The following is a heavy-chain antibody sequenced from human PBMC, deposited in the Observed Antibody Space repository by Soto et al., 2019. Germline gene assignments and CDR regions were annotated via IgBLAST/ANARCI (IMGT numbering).Heavy chain of an antibody. V-gene: IGHV1-69*01. CDR3: ARVGYSNYYYYYYGMDV. D-gene: IGHD4-4*01. J-gene: IGHJ6*02. Sequence: QVQLVQSGAEVKKPGSSVKVSCKASGGTLSSYAIRWVRQAPGQGLEWMGGIIPIFGTANYAQKFQGRVTITADESTSTAYMELSSLRSEDTAVYYCARVGYSNYYYYYYGMDVWGQGTTVTVSS. CDR1: GGTLSSYA. CDR2: IIPIFGTA.